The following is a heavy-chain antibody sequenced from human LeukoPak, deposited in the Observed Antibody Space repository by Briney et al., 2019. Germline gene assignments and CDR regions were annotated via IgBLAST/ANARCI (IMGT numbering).Heavy chain of an antibody. CDR2: INTNTGNP. V-gene: IGHV7-4-1*02. CDR1: GYTFTGYY. Sequence: ASVKVSCKASGYTFTGYYMHWVRQAPGQGLEWMGWINTNTGNPTYAQGFTGRFVFSLDTSVSTAYLQISSLKAEDTAVYYCARVGTTAAGHDAFDIWGQGTMVTVSS. J-gene: IGHJ3*02. CDR3: ARVGTTAAGHDAFDI. D-gene: IGHD6-13*01.